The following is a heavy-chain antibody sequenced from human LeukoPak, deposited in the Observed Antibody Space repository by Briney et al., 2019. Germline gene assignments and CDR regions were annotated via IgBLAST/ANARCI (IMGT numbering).Heavy chain of an antibody. J-gene: IGHJ6*03. CDR1: GGSISSSSYY. V-gene: IGHV4-39*07. Sequence: NPSETLSLTCTVSGGSISSSSYYWGWSRQPPGKGLEWIVSIYYSGSTYYNPSLKSRVTISVDTSKNQFSLKLSSVTGADTAVYYWAREAHDTAMTYYYYYIDVWGKGTTVTVSS. CDR3: AREAHDTAMTYYYYYIDV. D-gene: IGHD5-18*01. CDR2: IYYSGST.